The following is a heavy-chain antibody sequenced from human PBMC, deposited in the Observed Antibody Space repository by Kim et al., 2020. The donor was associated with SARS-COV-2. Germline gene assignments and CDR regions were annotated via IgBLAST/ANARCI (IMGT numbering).Heavy chain of an antibody. V-gene: IGHV5-51*01. J-gene: IGHJ5*02. CDR2: IYPGDSDT. D-gene: IGHD3-22*01. CDR3: ARQLKTLSSGSIFWFDP. CDR1: GYSFTSYW. Sequence: GESLKISCKGSGYSFTSYWIGWVRQMPGKGLEWMGIIYPGDSDTRYSPSFQGQVTISADKSISTAYLQWSSLKASDTAMYYCARQLKTLSSGSIFWFDPWGQGTLVTVSS.